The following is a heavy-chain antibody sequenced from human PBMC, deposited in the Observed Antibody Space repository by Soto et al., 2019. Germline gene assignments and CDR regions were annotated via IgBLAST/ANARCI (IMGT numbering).Heavy chain of an antibody. D-gene: IGHD6-13*01. V-gene: IGHV5-51*01. J-gene: IGHJ6*02. CDR1: GYSFTSYW. Sequence: GESLKISCKGSGYSFTSYWIGWVRQMPGKGLEWMGIIYPGDSDTRYSPSFQGQVTISADKSISTAYLQWSSLKASDTAMYYCARTSAAGKNYCGMDAWGQGTTVTVSS. CDR3: ARTSAAGKNYCGMDA. CDR2: IYPGDSDT.